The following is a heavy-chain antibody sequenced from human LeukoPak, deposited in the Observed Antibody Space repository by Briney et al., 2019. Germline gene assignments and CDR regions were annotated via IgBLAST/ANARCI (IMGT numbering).Heavy chain of an antibody. V-gene: IGHV1-69*13. CDR2: IIPVFGTA. CDR3: ARESVTFSSGSSFDY. CDR1: GGTFSSYA. J-gene: IGHJ4*02. D-gene: IGHD6-19*01. Sequence: SAKVSCEASGGTFSSYAISWVRQAPGQRLEWMGGIIPVFGTANYEQTFQGRVTITAAESTSTAYIEQSRLRSEDTAVYYCARESVTFSSGSSFDYWGQGTLVTVSS.